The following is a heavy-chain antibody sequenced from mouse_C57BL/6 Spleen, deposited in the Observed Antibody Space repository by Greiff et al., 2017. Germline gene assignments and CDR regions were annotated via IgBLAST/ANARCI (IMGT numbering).Heavy chain of an antibody. CDR3: ARDDSWFAY. J-gene: IGHJ3*01. CDR1: GSTFTSYW. Sequence: VQLQQSGAELVKPGASVKLSCKASGSTFTSYWMHWVKQRPGQGLEWIGMIHPNSGSTNYNEKFKSKATLTVDKSSSTAYMQLSSLTSEDSAVYYCARDDSWFAYWGQGTLVTVSA. D-gene: IGHD2-4*01. V-gene: IGHV1-64*01. CDR2: IHPNSGST.